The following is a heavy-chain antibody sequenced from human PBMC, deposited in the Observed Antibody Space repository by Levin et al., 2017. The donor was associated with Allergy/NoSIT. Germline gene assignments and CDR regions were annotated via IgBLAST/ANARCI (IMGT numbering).Heavy chain of an antibody. V-gene: IGHV1-69*06. D-gene: IGHD6-13*01. Sequence: PGYSLKISCKAFGGTLSNNAISWVRQAPGQGLEWIFFLFSFFFSSPSSPPFQGRVTITADKSTSTAYMQLSGLRSEDTAVYFCARDGDRKGSWPYDAFEFWGQGTVVAVSS. J-gene: IGHJ3*01. CDR1: GGTLSNNA. CDR2: LFSFFFSS. CDR3: ARDGDRKGSWPYDAFEF.